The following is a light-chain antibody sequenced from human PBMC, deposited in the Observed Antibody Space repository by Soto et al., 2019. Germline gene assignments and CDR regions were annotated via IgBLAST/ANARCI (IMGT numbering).Light chain of an antibody. CDR1: SSDVGAYNY. J-gene: IGLJ1*01. CDR2: HVT. V-gene: IGLV2-14*01. CDR3: CSYTTSNTFV. Sequence: QSELTQPASVSVSLGQSSTISCSGTSSDVGAYNYVSWYQQYPGKAPKLMIYHVTDRPSGVSNRFSGSKSGNTASLTISGLQAEDEADYYCCSYTTSNTFVFGTGTRSPS.